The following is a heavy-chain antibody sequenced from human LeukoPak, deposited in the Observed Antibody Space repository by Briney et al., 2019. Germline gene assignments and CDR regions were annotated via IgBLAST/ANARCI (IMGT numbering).Heavy chain of an antibody. D-gene: IGHD3-10*01. CDR2: IIVSGIDM. V-gene: IGHV3-23*01. J-gene: IGHJ4*02. CDR1: GFTFSSYC. CDR3: VLGVRGIIPNPFYY. Sequence: GGSLRFSCAASGFTFSSYCMGWVRLAPGRGLEWVSGIIVSGIDMEYADSVKGRFTFSRDNSKSTMYLQMTSLRAEDTAVYYCVLGVRGIIPNPFYYWGQGSLVTVSS.